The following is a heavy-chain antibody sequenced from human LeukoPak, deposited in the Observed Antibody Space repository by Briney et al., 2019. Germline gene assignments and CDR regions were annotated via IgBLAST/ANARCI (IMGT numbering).Heavy chain of an antibody. J-gene: IGHJ4*01. CDR1: GFTFSTYS. Sequence: GRSLRLSCAAAGFTFSTYSMNWVRQPPGKGLEWVSYISSSSSTIYYADPVKGRFTISRDNAKNSLYLQMNSLRDEDTAVYYCARGASRGFDYWGHGTLVTVSS. V-gene: IGHV3-48*02. D-gene: IGHD5-24*01. CDR3: ARGASRGFDY. CDR2: ISSSSSTI.